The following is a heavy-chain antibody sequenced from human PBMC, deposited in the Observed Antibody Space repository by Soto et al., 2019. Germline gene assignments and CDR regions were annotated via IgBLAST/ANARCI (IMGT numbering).Heavy chain of an antibody. CDR2: INAGNGNT. D-gene: IGHD3-10*01. J-gene: IGHJ4*02. CDR1: GYTFTSYA. Sequence: GASVKVSCKASGYTFTSYAMHWVRQAPGQRLEWMGWINAGNGNTKYSQKFQGRVTITRDTSASTAYMELSSLRSEDTAVYYCARGDSWFGEFDYWGQGTQVTVSS. V-gene: IGHV1-3*01. CDR3: ARGDSWFGEFDY.